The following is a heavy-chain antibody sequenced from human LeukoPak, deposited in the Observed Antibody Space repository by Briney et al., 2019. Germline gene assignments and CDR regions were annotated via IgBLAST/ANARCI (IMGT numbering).Heavy chain of an antibody. CDR1: GFTCSTYV. J-gene: IGHJ4*02. CDR2: ILHNGDST. CDR3: ARDVGYSSSWYYFDY. D-gene: IGHD6-13*01. V-gene: IGHV3-23*01. Sequence: GGSLRLSCAASGFTCSTYVMSWVRQAPGKGLEWLSLILHNGDSTYYADSVKGRFTISRDNSKNTLYLQMNSLRAEDTAVYYCARDVGYSSSWYYFDYWGQGTLVTVSS.